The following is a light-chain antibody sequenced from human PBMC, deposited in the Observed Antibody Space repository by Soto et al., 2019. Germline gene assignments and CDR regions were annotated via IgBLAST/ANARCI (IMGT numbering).Light chain of an antibody. V-gene: IGKV1-5*03. CDR2: KAS. Sequence: DIQMTQSPSTLSGSVGCRVTITCRASQTISSWLAWYQQKPGKAPKLLIYKASTLKSGVPSRFSGSGSGTEFTLTISSLQPDDFATYYCQHYNSYSEAFGQGPRWIS. CDR1: QTISSW. CDR3: QHYNSYSEA. J-gene: IGKJ1*01.